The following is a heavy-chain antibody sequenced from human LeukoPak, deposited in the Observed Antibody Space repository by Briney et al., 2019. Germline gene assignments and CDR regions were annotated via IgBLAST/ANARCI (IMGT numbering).Heavy chain of an antibody. Sequence: GGSLRLSCAASGFTFSDYYMSWIRQAPGKGLEWVSYISSGSNIYYADSVKGRFTISRDNAKNSLYLQMNSLRAEDTAVYYCARDTATSTGYWGQGTLVTVSS. CDR2: ISSGSNI. CDR1: GFTFSDYY. CDR3: ARDTATSTGY. D-gene: IGHD1-1*01. V-gene: IGHV3-11*01. J-gene: IGHJ4*02.